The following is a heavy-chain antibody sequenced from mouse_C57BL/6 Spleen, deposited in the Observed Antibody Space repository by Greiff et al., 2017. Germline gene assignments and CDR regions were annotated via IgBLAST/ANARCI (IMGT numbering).Heavy chain of an antibody. CDR3: ARSDDDGSCVCYHEARDY. D-gene: IGHD1-1*01. V-gene: IGHV1-39*01. CDR1: GYSFTDYS. CDR2: INPNCGST. Sequence: EVKLQQPGPELVKPGASVKISCKASGYSFTDYSMNWVKQSPGKGLEWIGVINPNCGSTSYNQKFKSKATLTVDQSSSTAYMQLTSLTSEDSAGYYCARSDDDGSCVCYHEARDYWGQGTSVTVSS. J-gene: IGHJ4*01.